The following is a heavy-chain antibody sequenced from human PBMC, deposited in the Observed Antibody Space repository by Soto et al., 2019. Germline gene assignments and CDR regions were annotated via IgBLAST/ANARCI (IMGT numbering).Heavy chain of an antibody. V-gene: IGHV1-69*12. CDR2: IIPIFGTA. CDR3: ASSPVNWYFDL. CDR1: GGTFSSYA. Sequence: QVQLVQSGAEVKKPGSSVKVSCKASGGTFSSYAISWVRQAPGQGLEWMGGIIPIFGTANYAQKFQGRVTITADESTSTAYRELGSLRSEDTAVYYCASSPVNWYFDLWGRGTLVTVSS. J-gene: IGHJ2*01.